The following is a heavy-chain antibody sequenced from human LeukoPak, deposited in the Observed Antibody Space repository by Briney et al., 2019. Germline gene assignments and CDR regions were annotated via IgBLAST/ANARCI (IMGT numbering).Heavy chain of an antibody. V-gene: IGHV4-4*07. J-gene: IGHJ3*02. CDR3: ARERDYYDSSGHDAFDI. CDR2: IYTSGST. D-gene: IGHD3-22*01. CDR1: GGSISSYY. Sequence: PSETLSLTCTVSGGSISSYYWSWLRQPAGKGLEWIGRIYTSGSTNYNPSLKSRVTMSVDTSKNQFSLKLSSVTAADTAVYYCARERDYYDSSGHDAFDIWGQGTMVTVSS.